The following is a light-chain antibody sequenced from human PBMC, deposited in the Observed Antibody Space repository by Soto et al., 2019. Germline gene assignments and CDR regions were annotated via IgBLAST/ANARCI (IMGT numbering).Light chain of an antibody. CDR2: GAS. V-gene: IGKV3-15*01. Sequence: MMMTQSPATLSVSPGERVPLSCRTSHSVNSHVAWYQQKPGQAPRLLLYGASTRATGIPVRFSGSGFGTEFTLTISSLQSEDFAVYDCQQYKNWPLFGQGTRLEIK. J-gene: IGKJ5*01. CDR1: HSVNSH. CDR3: QQYKNWPL.